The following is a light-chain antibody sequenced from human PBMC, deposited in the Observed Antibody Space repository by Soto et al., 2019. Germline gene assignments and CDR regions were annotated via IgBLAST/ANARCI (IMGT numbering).Light chain of an antibody. CDR1: SSDIGAYNY. CDR2: EVS. CDR3: NSYTTSRTVV. J-gene: IGLJ2*01. V-gene: IGLV2-14*01. Sequence: QSVLAQPASVSGSPGQSITISCTGTSSDIGAYNYVSWYQQHPGKAPKLMLYEVSNRPSGVSNRFSGSKSGNTASLTISGLQAEDEADYYCNSYTTSRTVVFGEGTKVTVL.